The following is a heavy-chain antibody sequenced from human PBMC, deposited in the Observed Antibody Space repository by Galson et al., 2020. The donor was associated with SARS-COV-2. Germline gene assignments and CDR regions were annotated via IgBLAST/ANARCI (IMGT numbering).Heavy chain of an antibody. D-gene: IGHD3-16*01. V-gene: IGHV4-59*01. CDR2: IYYSGTT. J-gene: IGHJ4*02. Sequence: SETLSLTCTVSGVSISPYYWNWIRQSPGKGLEWIGNIYYSGTTNYNPSPESRVTISVDRSKNQFSLRLTSVTAADTAVYYCARRMVQLRMGDFFVSWGQGALVTVSS. CDR1: GVSISPYY. CDR3: ARRMVQLRMGDFFVS.